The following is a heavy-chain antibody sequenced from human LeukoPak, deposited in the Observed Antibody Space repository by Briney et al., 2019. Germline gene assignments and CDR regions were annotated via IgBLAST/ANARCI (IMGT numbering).Heavy chain of an antibody. J-gene: IGHJ3*02. V-gene: IGHV3-23*01. CDR2: ISGSGGYT. CDR3: ARDLGAYSGSYPDAFDI. CDR1: GFTFSSYD. Sequence: GGSLRLSCAASGFTFSSYDMTWVRQAPGKGLEWVSGISGSGGYTRYADSVKGRFTISRDNSKNTLYLQMNSLRAEDTAVYYCARDLGAYSGSYPDAFDIWGQGTMVTVSS. D-gene: IGHD1-26*01.